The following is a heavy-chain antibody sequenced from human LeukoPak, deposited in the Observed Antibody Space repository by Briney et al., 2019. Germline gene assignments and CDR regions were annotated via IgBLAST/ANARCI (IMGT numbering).Heavy chain of an antibody. CDR3: ARDKVQLWSLDAFDI. V-gene: IGHV3-33*01. CDR1: GFTFSSYD. CDR2: IWYDGSNK. J-gene: IGHJ3*02. D-gene: IGHD5-18*01. Sequence: PGGSLRLSCVASGFTFSSYDIHWVRQAPGKGLEWVAVIWYDGSNKYCADSVKGRFTISRDNSKNTLYLQMNSLRAEDTAVYYCARDKVQLWSLDAFDIWGQGTMVTVSS.